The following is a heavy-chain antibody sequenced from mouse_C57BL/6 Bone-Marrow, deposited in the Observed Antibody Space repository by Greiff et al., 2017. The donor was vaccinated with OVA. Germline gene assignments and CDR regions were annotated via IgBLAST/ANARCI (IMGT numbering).Heavy chain of an antibody. Sequence: QVQLQQPGAELVKPGASVKVSCKASGYTFTSYWMHWVKQRPGQGLEWIGRIHPSDSDTNYNQKFKGKATLTVDKSSSTAYMQLSSLTSEDSAVYYCAMGYLLYGSSYYDFDYWGQGTTLTVSS. J-gene: IGHJ2*01. D-gene: IGHD1-1*01. CDR2: IHPSDSDT. V-gene: IGHV1-74*01. CDR1: GYTFTSYW. CDR3: AMGYLLYGSSYYDFDY.